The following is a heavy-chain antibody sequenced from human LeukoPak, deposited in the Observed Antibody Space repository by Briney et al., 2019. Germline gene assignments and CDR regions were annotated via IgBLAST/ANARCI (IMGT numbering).Heavy chain of an antibody. CDR2: INPNSGGT. D-gene: IGHD1-26*01. V-gene: IGHV1-2*02. CDR1: GGTFSSYA. J-gene: IGHJ4*02. CDR3: ARAPGSYFSHFDY. Sequence: GASVKVSCKASGGTFSSYAISWVRQAPGQGLEWMGWINPNSGGTNYAQKFQGRVTMTRDTSISTAYMELSRPRSDDTAVYYCARAPGSYFSHFDYWGQGTLVTVSS.